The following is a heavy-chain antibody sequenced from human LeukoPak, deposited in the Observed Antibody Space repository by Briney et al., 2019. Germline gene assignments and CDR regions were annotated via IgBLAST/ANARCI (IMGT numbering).Heavy chain of an antibody. J-gene: IGHJ4*02. CDR3: ARDILLDEGFSLNTVTTNY. D-gene: IGHD4-17*01. CDR2: INSDGSST. CDR1: GFTFSSYW. V-gene: IGHV3-74*01. Sequence: PGGSLRLSCAASGFTFSSYWMHWVRQAPGKGLVWVSRINSDGSSTSYADSVKGRFTISRDNAKNTLYLQMNSLRAEDTAVYYCARDILLDEGFSLNTVTTNYWGQGTLVTVSS.